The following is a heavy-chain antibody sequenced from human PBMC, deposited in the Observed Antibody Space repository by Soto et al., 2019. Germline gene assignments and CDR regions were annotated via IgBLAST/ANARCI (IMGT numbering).Heavy chain of an antibody. CDR3: ASPVACRTTRCIR. V-gene: IGHV3-48*01. CDR2: ISSSSNSI. Sequence: GGSLRLSCAASGFTFSRDSMNWVRQAPGKGLGWVSYISSSSNSIYYADSVKGRFTISRDNAKNSLHLQMNSLRAEDTAVYYCASPVACRTTRCIRWCQGTLVTVSS. J-gene: IGHJ4*02. D-gene: IGHD2-2*01. CDR1: GFTFSRDS.